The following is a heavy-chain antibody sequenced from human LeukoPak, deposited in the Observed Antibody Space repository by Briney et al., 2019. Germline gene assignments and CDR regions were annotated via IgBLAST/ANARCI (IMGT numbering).Heavy chain of an antibody. V-gene: IGHV3-11*04. CDR1: GFTFSDYY. D-gene: IGHD2-2*01. CDR3: ANRSQLLSFDY. Sequence: GGSLRLSCAASGFTFSDYYMSWIRQAPGKGLEWVSYISSSGSTIYYADSVKGRFTISRDNAKNSLYLQMNSLRAEDTAVYYCANRSQLLSFDYWGQGTLVTVSS. CDR2: ISSSGSTI. J-gene: IGHJ4*02.